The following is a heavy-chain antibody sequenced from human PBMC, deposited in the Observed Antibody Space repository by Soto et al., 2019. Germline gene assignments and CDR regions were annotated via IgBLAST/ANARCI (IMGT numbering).Heavy chain of an antibody. CDR2: LSSSKTSI. CDR1: GFSFSSYS. D-gene: IGHD6-19*01. CDR3: VRDSGWAFDI. Sequence: EVQLVESGGDLVQPGQSLRLSCAASGFSFSSYSMNWVRQAPGKGLEWISYLSSSKTSIWYADSVKGRFTISRDNAKNSLSLQMNSLRDEDTAVYYCVRDSGWAFDIWGLGTMVTVSS. J-gene: IGHJ3*02. V-gene: IGHV3-48*02.